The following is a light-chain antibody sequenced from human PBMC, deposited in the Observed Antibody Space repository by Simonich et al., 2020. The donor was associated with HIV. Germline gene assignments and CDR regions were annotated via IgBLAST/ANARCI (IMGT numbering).Light chain of an antibody. J-gene: IGKJ5*01. CDR1: QSVSSN. Sequence: EIVMTQSPANLSVSSGVTATLSCRASQSVSSNLAWYQQKHGQATRLLIYGASTRATGIPARFSGSGSGTEFTLTISSLQSEDFAVYYCQHYNNWPPITFGQGTRLEIK. V-gene: IGKV3-15*01. CDR2: GAS. CDR3: QHYNNWPPIT.